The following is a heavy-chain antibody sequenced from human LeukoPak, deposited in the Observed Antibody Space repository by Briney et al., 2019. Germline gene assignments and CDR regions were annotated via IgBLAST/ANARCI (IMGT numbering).Heavy chain of an antibody. CDR1: GGSFSGYY. Sequence: SETLSLTCAVYGGSFSGYYWSWIRQPPGKGLEWIGEINHSGSTNYNPSLKSRVTISVDTSKNQFSLKLSSVTAADTAVYYCARLHPTASLDYWGQGTLVTVSS. CDR2: INHSGST. D-gene: IGHD5-18*01. CDR3: ARLHPTASLDY. J-gene: IGHJ4*02. V-gene: IGHV4-34*01.